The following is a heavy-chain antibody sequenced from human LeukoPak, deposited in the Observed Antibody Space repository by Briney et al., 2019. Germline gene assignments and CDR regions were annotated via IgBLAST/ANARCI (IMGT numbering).Heavy chain of an antibody. D-gene: IGHD5-12*01. Sequence: PSETLSLTCTVSGGSISSGGYYWSWIRQHPGKGLEWIGCIYYSGSTYYNPSLKSRVTVSVDTSKNQFSLKLSSVTAADTAVYYCARAGRGYSGYEVYYWGQGTLVTVSS. CDR3: ARAGRGYSGYEVYY. CDR2: IYYSGST. J-gene: IGHJ4*02. CDR1: GGSISSGGYY. V-gene: IGHV4-30-4*08.